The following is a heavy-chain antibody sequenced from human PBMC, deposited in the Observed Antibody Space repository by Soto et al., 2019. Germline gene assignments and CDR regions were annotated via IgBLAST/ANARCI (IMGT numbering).Heavy chain of an antibody. CDR1: GFTFSNAW. V-gene: IGHV3-15*01. J-gene: IGHJ4*02. Sequence: PGGSLRLSCAASGFTFSNAWMSWVRQAPGKGLEWVGRIKSKTDGGTTDYAAPVKGRFTISRDDSKNTLYLQMNSLKTEDTAVYYCTTDPQYSLVPGYDYRFTLPYYFDYWGQGTLVTVSS. CDR2: IKSKTDGGTT. CDR3: TTDPQYSLVPGYDYRFTLPYYFDY. D-gene: IGHD5-12*01.